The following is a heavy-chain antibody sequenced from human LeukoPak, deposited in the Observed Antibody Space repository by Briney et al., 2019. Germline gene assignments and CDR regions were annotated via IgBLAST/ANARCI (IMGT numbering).Heavy chain of an antibody. CDR1: GFTFDDYT. Sequence: GGSLRLSCAASGFTFDDYTMHWVRQPPGKGLEWVSGITWNSGNIAYADSVKGRFTISRDDAKNSLYLQVNSLRAEDTALYHCARDGGSGTSDLNWFDPWGQGTLVTVSS. CDR3: ARDGGSGTSDLNWFDP. J-gene: IGHJ5*02. V-gene: IGHV3-9*01. D-gene: IGHD3-10*01. CDR2: ITWNSGNI.